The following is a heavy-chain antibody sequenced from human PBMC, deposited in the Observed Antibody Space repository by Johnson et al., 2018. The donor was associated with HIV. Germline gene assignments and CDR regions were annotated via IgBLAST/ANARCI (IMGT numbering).Heavy chain of an antibody. D-gene: IGHD3-22*01. V-gene: IGHV3-30*04. CDR1: GFTFSSYV. CDR2: ISYDGSNK. Sequence: QVQLVESGGGVVQPGRSLRLSCAASGFTFSSYVMHWVRQAPGKGLEWVALISYDGSNKYYADSVKGRFTISRDNSKNTLYLQMNSLRAEDTAVYYCARDSDSLYAFDIWGQGTMVTVSS. CDR3: ARDSDSLYAFDI. J-gene: IGHJ3*02.